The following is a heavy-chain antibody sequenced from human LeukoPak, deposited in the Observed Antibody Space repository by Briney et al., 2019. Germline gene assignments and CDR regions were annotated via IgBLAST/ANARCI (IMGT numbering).Heavy chain of an antibody. V-gene: IGHV1-46*01. J-gene: IGHJ4*02. CDR3: ARATSPIAYDWNS. D-gene: IGHD5-12*01. CDR2: IDPNGPSV. CDR1: GYSFTNYK. Sequence: VASVKVSCKASGYSFTNYKIHWLRQAPGQGLQWMGIIDPNGPSVTYAQIFQGRLIVTRDTSTSTVYMQLSSLRSEDTAMYYCARATSPIAYDWNSWGQGTLVTVSS.